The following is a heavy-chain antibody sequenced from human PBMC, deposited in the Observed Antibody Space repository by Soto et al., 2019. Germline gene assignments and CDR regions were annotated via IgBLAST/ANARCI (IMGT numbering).Heavy chain of an antibody. CDR1: GGSISSGDYY. D-gene: IGHD6-6*01. V-gene: IGHV4-30-4*01. CDR2: IYYSGST. Sequence: NPSETLSLTCTVSGGSISSGDYYWSWIRQPPGKGLEWIGYIYYSGSTYYNPSLKSRVTISVDTSKNQFSLKLSSVTAADTAVYYCARMSIAARSLYYYGMDVWGQGTTVTVSS. J-gene: IGHJ6*02. CDR3: ARMSIAARSLYYYGMDV.